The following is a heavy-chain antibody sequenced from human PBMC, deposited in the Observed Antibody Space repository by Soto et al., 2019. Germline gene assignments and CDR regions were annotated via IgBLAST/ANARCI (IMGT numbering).Heavy chain of an antibody. CDR3: ARGPILRYFDWFTPLDY. CDR2: IIPIFGTA. V-gene: IGHV1-69*12. CDR1: GGTFSSYA. J-gene: IGHJ4*02. Sequence: QVQLVQSGAEVKKPGSSVKVSCKASGGTFSSYAISWVRQAPGQGLEWMGGIIPIFGTANYAQKFQGRVTITADESTSTAYMELSSLRSEDTAVYYCARGPILRYFDWFTPLDYWGQGTLVTVSS. D-gene: IGHD3-9*01.